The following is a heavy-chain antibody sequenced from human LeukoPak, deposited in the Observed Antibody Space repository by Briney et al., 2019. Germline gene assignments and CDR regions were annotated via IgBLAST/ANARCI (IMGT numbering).Heavy chain of an antibody. CDR1: GYTFTSYG. J-gene: IGHJ5*02. CDR2: ISAYNGNT. Sequence: ASVKVSCKASGYTFTSYGISWVRQAPGQGLEWMGWISAYNGNTNYAQKLQGRVTMTTDTSTSTAYMELRSLRSDDTAVYYCARDTTTPYSNPNENWFDPWGQGTLVTVSS. D-gene: IGHD4-11*01. CDR3: ARDTTTPYSNPNENWFDP. V-gene: IGHV1-18*01.